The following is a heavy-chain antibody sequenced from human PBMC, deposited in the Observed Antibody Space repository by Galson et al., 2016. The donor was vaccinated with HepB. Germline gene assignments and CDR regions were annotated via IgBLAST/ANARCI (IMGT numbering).Heavy chain of an antibody. J-gene: IGHJ3*02. V-gene: IGHV1-18*01. CDR2: IRVYNERT. Sequence: SVKVSCKASGYTFATYGITWVRQAPGQGLEWLGWIRVYNERTDYAHKFQGRVTMTTDTSTNTAYMDLRSPRSDDTAVYYCARSDGEIWGQGTLVTVSS. CDR1: GYTFATYG. D-gene: IGHD5-24*01. CDR3: ARSDGEI.